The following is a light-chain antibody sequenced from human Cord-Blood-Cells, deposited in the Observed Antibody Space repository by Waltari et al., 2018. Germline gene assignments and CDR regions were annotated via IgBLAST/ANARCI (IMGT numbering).Light chain of an antibody. CDR3: SSYTSSSTYV. Sequence: QSALTHPASVSGSPGQSITISSTGTSSDVGGFNYVSWYQQPPGKAPKPMIYDVSKRPSGVSNRFSGSKSGNTASLTISGLQAEDEADYYCSSYTSSSTYVFGTGTKVTVL. J-gene: IGLJ1*01. V-gene: IGLV2-14*01. CDR2: DVS. CDR1: SSDVGGFNY.